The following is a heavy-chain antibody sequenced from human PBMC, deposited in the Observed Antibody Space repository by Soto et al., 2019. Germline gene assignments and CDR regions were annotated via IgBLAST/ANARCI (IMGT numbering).Heavy chain of an antibody. CDR1: GGSISGYY. CDR3: ARVRRPTRGRRGFAP. CDR2: IFYSGST. J-gene: IGHJ5*02. D-gene: IGHD5-12*01. Sequence: SETLSLTCTVSGGSISGYYWGWIRQSPGEGQEWIGHIFYSGSTTYNPSLESRVTISTDTSKNQFSLKLTSVTPADTAVYYSARVRRPTRGRRGFAPWAQRPLFTVPS. V-gene: IGHV4-59*12.